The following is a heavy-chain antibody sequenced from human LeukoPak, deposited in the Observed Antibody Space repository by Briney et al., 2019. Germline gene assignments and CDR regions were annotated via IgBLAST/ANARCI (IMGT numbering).Heavy chain of an antibody. Sequence: IPSETLSLTCTVSGGSVSSGSYYWSWIRQPPGKGLEWIGYIYYSGSTNYNPSLKSRVTISVDTSKNQFSLKLSSVTAADTAVYYCARSLYCGGDCPWGYFDLWGRGTLVTVSS. D-gene: IGHD2-21*02. CDR2: IYYSGST. CDR1: GGSVSSGSYY. V-gene: IGHV4-61*01. CDR3: ARSLYCGGDCPWGYFDL. J-gene: IGHJ2*01.